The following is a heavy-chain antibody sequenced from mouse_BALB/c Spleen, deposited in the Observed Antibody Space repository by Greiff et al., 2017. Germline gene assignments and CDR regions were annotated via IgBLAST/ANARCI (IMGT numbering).Heavy chain of an antibody. J-gene: IGHJ2*01. CDR1: GFTFSSYA. Sequence: EVQLVESGGGLVKPGGSLKLSCAASGFTFSSYAMSWVRQTPEKRLEWVASISSGGSTYYPDSVKGRFTISRDNARNILYLQMSSLRSEDTAMYYCARGDDGYYLDYWGQGTTLTVSS. V-gene: IGHV5-6-5*01. D-gene: IGHD2-3*01. CDR2: ISSGGST. CDR3: ARGDDGYYLDY.